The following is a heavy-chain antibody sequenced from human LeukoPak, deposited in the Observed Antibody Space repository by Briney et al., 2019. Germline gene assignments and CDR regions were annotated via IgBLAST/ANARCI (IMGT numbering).Heavy chain of an antibody. V-gene: IGHV3-30*02. CDR1: GFTFISYG. Sequence: PGGSLRLSCAASGFTFISYGMHWVRQAPGKGLEWVALIRYDGNNKFYADSVKGRFTISRDIGKSTLFLQMNGLRAEDTAVYYCAKDRVPAAGSLNFYYMDVWGKGTTVTISS. CDR3: AKDRVPAAGSLNFYYMDV. CDR2: IRYDGNNK. D-gene: IGHD6-13*01. J-gene: IGHJ6*03.